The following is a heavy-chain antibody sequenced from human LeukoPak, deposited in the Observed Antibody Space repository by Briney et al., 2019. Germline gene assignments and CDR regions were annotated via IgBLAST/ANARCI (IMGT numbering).Heavy chain of an antibody. CDR1: GFTVSQNY. D-gene: IGHD3-10*01. V-gene: IGHV3-66*02. Sequence: GSLRLSCAASGFTVSQNYMSWVRQAPGRGLEWVSLIYADGTTHYADSVKGRFTISRDNSKNTVYLQMNSVRPEDTAVYYCARDRAGSQAWVEFDPWGQGTLVTVSS. CDR3: ARDRAGSQAWVEFDP. J-gene: IGHJ5*02. CDR2: IYADGTT.